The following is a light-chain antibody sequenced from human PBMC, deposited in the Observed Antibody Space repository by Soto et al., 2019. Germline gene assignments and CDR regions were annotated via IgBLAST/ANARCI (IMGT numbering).Light chain of an antibody. V-gene: IGLV2-23*01. J-gene: IGLJ2*01. CDR3: AAWDDSLSGVV. Sequence: QSALTQPASVSGPPGQSIVISCNGSSSDVGSYDLVSWYLQYPGKAPKVIIFEGTKRPSGVSDRFSGSKSGNTASLTISGLQTEDEADYYCAAWDDSLSGVVFGGGTQLTVL. CDR2: EGT. CDR1: SSDVGSYDL.